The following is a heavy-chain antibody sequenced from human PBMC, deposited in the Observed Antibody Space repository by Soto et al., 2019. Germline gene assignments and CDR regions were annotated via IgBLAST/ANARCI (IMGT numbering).Heavy chain of an antibody. CDR1: GGSFSGYY. CDR3: AREPADIDDSSGYYDY. D-gene: IGHD3-22*01. J-gene: IGHJ4*02. Sequence: PSETLSLTCAVYGGSFSGYYWSWIRQPPGKGLEWIGEINHSGSTNYNPSLKSRVTISVDTSKNQFSLKLSSVTAADTAVYYCAREPADIDDSSGYYDYWGQGTLDTVSS. V-gene: IGHV4-34*01. CDR2: INHSGST.